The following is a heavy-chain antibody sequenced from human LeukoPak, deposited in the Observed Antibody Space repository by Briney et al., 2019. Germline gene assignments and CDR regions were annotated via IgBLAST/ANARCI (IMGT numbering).Heavy chain of an antibody. V-gene: IGHV3-23*01. CDR3: AKDYQRYYETPYYFDH. D-gene: IGHD3-3*01. J-gene: IGHJ4*02. CDR1: GFTFRSYG. Sequence: PGRSLRLSCAASGFTFRSYGMTWVRQAPGKGLEWVSSIRGSGTSTFYADPVKGRFIISRDNSQNMLYLQMNSLRAEDTAVYYCAKDYQRYYETPYYFDHWGQGTLISVSS. CDR2: IRGSGTST.